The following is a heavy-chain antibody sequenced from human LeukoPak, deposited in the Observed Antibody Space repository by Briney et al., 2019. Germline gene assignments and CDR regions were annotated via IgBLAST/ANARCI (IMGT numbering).Heavy chain of an antibody. CDR3: ARDGSGYYYAD. V-gene: IGHV3-7*03. J-gene: IGHJ4*02. CDR1: GFTFNSYW. Sequence: GGSLRLSCAASGFTFNSYWMHWVRQAPGKGLEWVANIKQDGSEKYYVDSVKGRFTISRDNAKNSLYLQMNSLRAEDTAVYYCARDGSGYYYADWGQGTPVTVSS. D-gene: IGHD3-22*01. CDR2: IKQDGSEK.